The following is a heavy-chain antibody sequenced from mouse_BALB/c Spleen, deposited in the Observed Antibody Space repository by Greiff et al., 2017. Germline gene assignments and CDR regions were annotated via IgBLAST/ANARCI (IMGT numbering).Heavy chain of an antibody. CDR3: TSPDGAWFAY. Sequence: EVQLQQSGTVLARPGASVKMSCKASGYTFTSYWMHWVKQRPGQGPEWIGAIYPGNSDTSYNQKFKGKAKLTAVTSTSTAYMELSSLTNEDSAVYYCTSPDGAWFAYWGQGTLVTVSA. CDR1: GYTFTSYW. CDR2: IYPGNSDT. J-gene: IGHJ3*01. V-gene: IGHV1-5*01.